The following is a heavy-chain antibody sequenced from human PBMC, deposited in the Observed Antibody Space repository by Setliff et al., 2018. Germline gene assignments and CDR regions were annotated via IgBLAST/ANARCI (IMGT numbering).Heavy chain of an antibody. CDR1: GFTFSDYY. Sequence: GGSLRLSCAASGFTFSDYYMNWVRQAPGKGLEWVAVISYDGTITHYVDSVKGRFSISRDNSQNTLYLQMNSLSPEDTALYYCASSSGGNYEAYFDYWGQGTLVTVSS. J-gene: IGHJ4*02. CDR3: ASSSGGNYEAYFDY. CDR2: ISYDGTIT. V-gene: IGHV3-30*03. D-gene: IGHD2-15*01.